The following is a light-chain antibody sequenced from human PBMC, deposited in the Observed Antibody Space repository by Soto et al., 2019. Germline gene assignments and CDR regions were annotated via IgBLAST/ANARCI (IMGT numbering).Light chain of an antibody. V-gene: IGLV2-14*01. CDR2: EVS. CDR3: SSYTSSSTL. Sequence: QSALTQPASVSGSPGQSITISCTGITSDVGGYNLVSWYQQHPGNAPKLMIYEVSNRPSGVSNRFSGSKSGNTAALTISGLQAEDEADYYCSSYTSSSTLFGGGTKVTVL. J-gene: IGLJ2*01. CDR1: TSDVGGYNL.